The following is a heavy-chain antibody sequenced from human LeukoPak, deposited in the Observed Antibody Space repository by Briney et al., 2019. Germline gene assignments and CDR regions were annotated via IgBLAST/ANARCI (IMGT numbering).Heavy chain of an antibody. Sequence: ASVKVSFKVSGYTLTELSMHWVRQAPGKGLEWMGGFDPEDGETIYAQKFQGRVTMTEDTSTDTAYMELSSLRSEDTAVYYCATPLLDLPIVGAKGIGYYYYGMDVWGQGTTVTVSS. D-gene: IGHD1-26*01. CDR1: GYTLTELS. V-gene: IGHV1-24*01. CDR3: ATPLLDLPIVGAKGIGYYYYGMDV. CDR2: FDPEDGET. J-gene: IGHJ6*02.